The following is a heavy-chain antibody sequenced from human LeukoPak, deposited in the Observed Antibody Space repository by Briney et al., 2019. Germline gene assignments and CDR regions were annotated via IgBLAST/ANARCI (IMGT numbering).Heavy chain of an antibody. D-gene: IGHD3-16*01. CDR1: GYTFTSYY. J-gene: IGHJ4*02. V-gene: IGHV1-46*01. CDR3: ARDGGAAHFDY. Sequence: ASVKVSCKASGYTFTSYYMHWVRQAPGQGLEWMGIINPSGGSTSYAQKFQGRVTMTRDTPTSTVYMELSSLRSEDTAVYYRARDGGAAHFDYWGQGTLVTVSS. CDR2: INPSGGST.